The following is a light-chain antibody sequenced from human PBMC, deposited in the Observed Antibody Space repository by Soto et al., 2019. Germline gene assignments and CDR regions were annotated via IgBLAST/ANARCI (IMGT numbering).Light chain of an antibody. CDR1: QSVTSA. Sequence: EIVLTQSPATLSLSPGDRATLYCGASQSVTSALAWFQQKPGQAPRLLIYDVSRRATGIPARFSGSGSGTDFTLTINSLEPEDFAVYYCQQRTTWPTFGGGTKVEIK. CDR2: DVS. V-gene: IGKV3-11*01. J-gene: IGKJ4*01. CDR3: QQRTTWPT.